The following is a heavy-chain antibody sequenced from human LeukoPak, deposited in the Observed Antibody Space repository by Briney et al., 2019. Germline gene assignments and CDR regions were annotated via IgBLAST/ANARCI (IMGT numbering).Heavy chain of an antibody. CDR2: FDPEDGET. J-gene: IGHJ1*01. CDR1: GYTLTELS. CDR3: ATDTLPYSSSWYFQH. D-gene: IGHD6-13*01. V-gene: IGHV1-24*01. Sequence: ASVKVSCKVSGYTLTELSMHWVRQAPGKGLEWMGGFDPEDGETIYAQKFQGRVTMTEDTSTDTAYMELSSLRSEDTAVYYCATDTLPYSSSWYFQHWGQGTLVTVSS.